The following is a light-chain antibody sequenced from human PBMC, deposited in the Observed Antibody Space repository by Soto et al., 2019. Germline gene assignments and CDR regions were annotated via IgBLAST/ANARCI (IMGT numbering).Light chain of an antibody. CDR1: QSVSSN. V-gene: IGKV3-20*01. CDR3: QQYGSSPRGT. J-gene: IGKJ1*01. CDR2: DAS. Sequence: EIVLTQSPGTLSLSPGERATLSCRASQSVSSNLAWYQQKPGQAPRLLIYDASNRAAGIPARFSGSGSGTDSTLTISRLEPEDFAVYYCQQYGSSPRGTFGQGTKVDNK.